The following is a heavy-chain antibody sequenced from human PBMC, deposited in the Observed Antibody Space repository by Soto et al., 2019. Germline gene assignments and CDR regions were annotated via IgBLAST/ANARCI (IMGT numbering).Heavy chain of an antibody. Sequence: GGSLRLSCAASGFSFSSYFMAWVRQAPGEGLVSVSHVPGDGSRASYADSVRGRFTISRDNAKNTLYLQMDSLRAEDTAVYYCAREKMVYALLDYWGQGTLVTVSS. CDR2: VPGDGSRA. V-gene: IGHV3-74*01. J-gene: IGHJ4*02. CDR1: GFSFSSYF. CDR3: AREKMVYALLDY. D-gene: IGHD2-8*01.